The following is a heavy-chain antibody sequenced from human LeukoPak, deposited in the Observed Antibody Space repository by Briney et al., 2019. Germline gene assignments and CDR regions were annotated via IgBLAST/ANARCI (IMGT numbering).Heavy chain of an antibody. Sequence: GRSLRLSCAASGFTVSSNYMSWVRQAPGKGLEWVSVIYSGGSTYYADSVKGRFTISRDNSKNTLYLQMNSLRAEDTAVYYCARVIRPRAFDIWGQGTMVTVSS. CDR3: ARVIRPRAFDI. J-gene: IGHJ3*02. D-gene: IGHD3-16*01. CDR2: IYSGGST. CDR1: GFTVSSNY. V-gene: IGHV3-66*01.